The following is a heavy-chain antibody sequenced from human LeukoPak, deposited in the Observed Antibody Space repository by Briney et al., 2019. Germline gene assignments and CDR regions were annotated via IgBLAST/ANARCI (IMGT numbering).Heavy chain of an antibody. CDR2: ISSSGSTI. J-gene: IGHJ4*02. CDR1: GFTFSSYE. Sequence: PGGSLRLSCAASGFTFSSYEMNWVRQAPGKGLEWVSYISSSGSTIYYADSVKGRFTISRDNAKNSLYLQMNSLSAEDTAVYYCARGFYGSGSSGLDYWGQGTLVTVSS. D-gene: IGHD3-10*01. CDR3: ARGFYGSGSSGLDY. V-gene: IGHV3-48*03.